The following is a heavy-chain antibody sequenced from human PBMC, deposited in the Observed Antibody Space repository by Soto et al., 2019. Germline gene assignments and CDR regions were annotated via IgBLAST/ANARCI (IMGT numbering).Heavy chain of an antibody. J-gene: IGHJ6*02. CDR3: ARDGVVGATPWGYYYGMDV. CDR2: ISSSSSTI. CDR1: GFTFSSYS. D-gene: IGHD1-26*01. V-gene: IGHV3-48*01. Sequence: EVQLVESGGGLVQPGGSLRLSCAASGFTFSSYSMNWVRQAPGKGLEWVSYISSSSSTIYYADPVKGRFTISRDNAKNSLYLQMNSLRAEDTAVYYCARDGVVGATPWGYYYGMDVWGQGTTVTVSS.